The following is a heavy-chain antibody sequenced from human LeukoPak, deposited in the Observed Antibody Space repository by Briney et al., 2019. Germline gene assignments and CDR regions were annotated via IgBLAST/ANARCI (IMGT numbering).Heavy chain of an antibody. V-gene: IGHV3-11*04. J-gene: IGHJ4*02. D-gene: IGHD3-22*01. CDR3: ARSLIVASEDY. Sequence: PGGSLRLSCAASGFRFDSFYMGWIRQVPGKGLDYIAFISASGAVPYYAGSVKGRFTISRDNAKNSVSLQMNSLSADDTAVYYCARSLIVASEDYWGQGTLVTVSS. CDR1: GFRFDSFY. CDR2: ISASGAVP.